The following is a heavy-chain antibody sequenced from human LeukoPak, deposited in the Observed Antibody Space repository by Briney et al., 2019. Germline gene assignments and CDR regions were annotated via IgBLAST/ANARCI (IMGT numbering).Heavy chain of an antibody. CDR3: ARSYSSGWYLDY. Sequence: SETLSLTCTVSSGSIGSSSNYWGWIRQAPGKGLEWIGNVYYSGSTYYNPSLKSRVTISVDTSKNQFSLKLSSVTAADTAVYYCARSYSSGWYLDYWGQGTLVTVSS. J-gene: IGHJ4*02. CDR1: SGSIGSSSNY. V-gene: IGHV4-39*01. D-gene: IGHD6-19*01. CDR2: VYYSGST.